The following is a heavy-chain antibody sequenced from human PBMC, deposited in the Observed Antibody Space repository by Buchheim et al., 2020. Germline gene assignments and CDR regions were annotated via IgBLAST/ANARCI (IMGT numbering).Heavy chain of an antibody. CDR3: TTEQHYLDPFDY. CDR1: GFTFSNSW. Sequence: EVQLVESGGGLVKPGGSLRLSCAASGFTFSNSWMSWVRQAPGKGLEWVGRIKSNTDGGTTDYAAPVKGRFTISRDDSKNTLYLKMNSLKTEDTAVYYCTTEQHYLDPFDYWGQGTL. CDR2: IKSNTDGGTT. D-gene: IGHD1-26*01. V-gene: IGHV3-15*01. J-gene: IGHJ4*02.